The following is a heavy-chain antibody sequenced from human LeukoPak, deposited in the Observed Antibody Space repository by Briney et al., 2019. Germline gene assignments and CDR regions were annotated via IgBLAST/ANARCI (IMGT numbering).Heavy chain of an antibody. D-gene: IGHD3-16*02. Sequence: ASVKVSCKASGYRFTGCYMHWVRQAPGQGLEWMGWINPNSGVTNYVQNFQGRVSMTRDTSISTAYMELSRLRSDDTAVYYCARQQEVSGYFDYWGQGTLVTVSS. CDR2: INPNSGVT. CDR1: GYRFTGCY. J-gene: IGHJ4*02. CDR3: ARQQEVSGYFDY. V-gene: IGHV1-2*02.